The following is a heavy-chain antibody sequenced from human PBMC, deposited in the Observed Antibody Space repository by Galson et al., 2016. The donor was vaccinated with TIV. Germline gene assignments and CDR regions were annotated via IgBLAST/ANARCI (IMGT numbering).Heavy chain of an antibody. V-gene: IGHV3-30*04. D-gene: IGHD3-22*01. J-gene: IGHJ5*02. CDR1: GFDFSDFS. CDR2: ISHDGSKT. Sequence: SLRLSCAGSGFDFSDFSMHWVRQAPGKGLEWVTVISHDGSKTYYSDSVEGRFTNARDNSKNTVYLEMNSVNPADTAVYYCARDRGLRSGYLVRQINWFGPWGRGTLVVVSS. CDR3: ARDRGLRSGYLVRQINWFGP.